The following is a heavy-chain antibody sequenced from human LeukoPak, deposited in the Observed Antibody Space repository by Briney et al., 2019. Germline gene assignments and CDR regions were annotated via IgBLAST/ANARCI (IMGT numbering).Heavy chain of an antibody. CDR3: ARDMSSGFDY. CDR1: GGSFSGYY. Sequence: PSETLSLTCAVYGGSFSGYYWSWIRQPPGKGLEWIGYIYYSGSTNYNPSLKSRVTISVDTSKNQFSLKLSSVTAADTAVYYCARDMSSGFDYWGQGTLVTVSS. V-gene: IGHV4-59*01. CDR2: IYYSGST. J-gene: IGHJ4*02. D-gene: IGHD6-19*01.